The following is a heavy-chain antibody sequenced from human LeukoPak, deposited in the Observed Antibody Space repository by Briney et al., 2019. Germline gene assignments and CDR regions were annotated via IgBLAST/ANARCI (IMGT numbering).Heavy chain of an antibody. Sequence: ASVKVSCKASGYTFTSYDINWVRQATGQGLELMGWMNPQSGDTDYAQEVPGKVSMTRSPAITTAYMELTSLTYEETAVYYCARVPRRGAQFDPWGQGTLVTVSS. CDR2: MNPQSGDT. CDR1: GYTFTSYD. V-gene: IGHV1-8*01. J-gene: IGHJ5*02. D-gene: IGHD3-10*01. CDR3: ARVPRRGAQFDP.